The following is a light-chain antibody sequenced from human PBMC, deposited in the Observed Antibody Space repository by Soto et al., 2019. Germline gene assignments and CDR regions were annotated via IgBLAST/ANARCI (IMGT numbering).Light chain of an antibody. CDR1: SSDVGGHNY. V-gene: IGLV2-8*01. Sequence: QSVLTQPPSASGSPGQSVTISCTGTSSDVGGHNYVSWYQQCPGKAPKLIIYEVTQRPSGVSDRFSGSKSGNTATLTVSGLQAEDEADYHCSSYAGINTLVFGGGTKLTVL. J-gene: IGLJ2*01. CDR2: EVT. CDR3: SSYAGINTLV.